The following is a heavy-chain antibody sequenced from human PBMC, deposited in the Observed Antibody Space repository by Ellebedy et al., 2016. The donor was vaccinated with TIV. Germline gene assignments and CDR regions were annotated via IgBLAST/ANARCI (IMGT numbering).Heavy chain of an antibody. V-gene: IGHV3-33*01. CDR1: GFTFSSYG. J-gene: IGHJ6*02. D-gene: IGHD6-13*01. CDR3: ARDKGEVAAGIPYGMDV. CDR2: IWYDGSNK. Sequence: GESLKISXAASGFTFSSYGMHWVRQAPGKGLEWVAVIWYDGSNKYYADSVKGRFTISRDNSKNTLYLQMNRLRAEDTAVYYCARDKGEVAAGIPYGMDVWGQGTTVTVSS.